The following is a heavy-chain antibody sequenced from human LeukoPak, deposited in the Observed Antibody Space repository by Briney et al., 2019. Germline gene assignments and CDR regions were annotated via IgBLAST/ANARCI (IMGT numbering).Heavy chain of an antibody. CDR3: ARNGSPYYFDY. J-gene: IGHJ4*02. D-gene: IGHD1-26*01. CDR1: GGSISSSSYY. V-gene: IGHV4-61*05. CDR2: IYYSGST. Sequence: SETLSLTCTVSGGSISSSSYYWSWIRQPPGKGLEWIGYIYYSGSTNYNPSLKSRVTISVDTSKNQFSLKLSSVTAADTAVYYCARNGSPYYFDYWGQGTLVTVSS.